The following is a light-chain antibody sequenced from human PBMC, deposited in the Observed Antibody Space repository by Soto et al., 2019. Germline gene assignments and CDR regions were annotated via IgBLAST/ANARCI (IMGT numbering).Light chain of an antibody. CDR2: DVS. Sequence: QSALTQPAYVSGSRGQSITISCTGTRSDVGGYNYVSWYQQHPGKAPKLMIYDVSNRPSGVSNRFSGSKSGNTASLTISGLQAEDEADYYCSSYTSSSTYVVFGGGTKLTDL. CDR3: SSYTSSSTYVV. CDR1: RSDVGGYNY. V-gene: IGLV2-14*01. J-gene: IGLJ2*01.